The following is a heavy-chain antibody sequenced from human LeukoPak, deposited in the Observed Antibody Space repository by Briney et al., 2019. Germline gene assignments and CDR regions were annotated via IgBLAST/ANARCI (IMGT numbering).Heavy chain of an antibody. V-gene: IGHV3-53*01. CDR1: GFTVSSNY. Sequence: GGSLRLSCAASGFTVSSNYMSWVRQGPGKGLECVSVISNDGDTYYADSVKGRFTISRDNFKNTLYLQMNSLRADDTAVYYCAKDGGVWFGESNDYWGQVTLVTVSS. CDR2: ISNDGDT. D-gene: IGHD3-10*01. CDR3: AKDGGVWFGESNDY. J-gene: IGHJ4*02.